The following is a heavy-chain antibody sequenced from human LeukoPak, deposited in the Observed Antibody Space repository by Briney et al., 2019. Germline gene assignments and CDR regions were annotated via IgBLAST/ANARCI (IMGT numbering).Heavy chain of an antibody. CDR2: ISGSGGRT. D-gene: IGHD3-22*01. CDR3: AKRGVVIRVILVGFHKEAYYFDS. J-gene: IGHJ4*02. V-gene: IGHV3-23*01. Sequence: GGSLRLSCAVSGITLSNYGMSWVRQAPGKGLEWVAGISGSGGRTSYADSVRGRFTISRDNPKNTLYLQLNSLRAEDTVVYFCAKRGVVIRVILVGFHKEAYYFDSWGQGVLVTVSS. CDR1: GITLSNYG.